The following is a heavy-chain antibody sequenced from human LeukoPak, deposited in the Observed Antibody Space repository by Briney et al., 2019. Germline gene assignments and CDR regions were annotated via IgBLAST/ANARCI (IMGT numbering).Heavy chain of an antibody. CDR1: GYTFTSYY. CDR3: ARGPYYDSSGYLGHLDY. Sequence: SVKVSCKASGYTFTSYYMHWVRQAPGQGLEWMGGIIPIFGTANYAQKFQGRVTITADESTSTAYMELSSLRSEDTAVYYCARGPYYDSSGYLGHLDYWGQGTLVTVSS. J-gene: IGHJ4*02. V-gene: IGHV1-69*13. CDR2: IIPIFGTA. D-gene: IGHD3-22*01.